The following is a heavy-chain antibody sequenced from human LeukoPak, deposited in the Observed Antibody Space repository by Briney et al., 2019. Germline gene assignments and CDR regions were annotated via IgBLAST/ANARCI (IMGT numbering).Heavy chain of an antibody. V-gene: IGHV3-23*01. CDR3: AKVLLRYFLAMDV. Sequence: GGSLRLSCAASGFAFSSYVLSWVRQAPGKGLEWVSAISGIGGSTYYAHSVQGRFTISRDNSKSTLYLQMNSLRAEDTAVYYCAKVLLRYFLAMDVWGHGTTVT. CDR2: ISGIGGST. J-gene: IGHJ6*02. CDR1: GFAFSSYV. D-gene: IGHD3-9*01.